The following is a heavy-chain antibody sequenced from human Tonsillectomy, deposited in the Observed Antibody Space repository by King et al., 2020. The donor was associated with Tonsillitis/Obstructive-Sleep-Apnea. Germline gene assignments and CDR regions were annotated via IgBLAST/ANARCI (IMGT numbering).Heavy chain of an antibody. V-gene: IGHV4-34*01. Sequence: VQLQQWGAGLLKPSETLSLTCAVYGGSFRCYYWRWMRHPPGKGLAWIGEINHSGSTNYKPSLKALVTISVETSKNQLSLKLSSVTAADTAVYYCARGRGYSYGYRNYYYYMDVWGKGTTVTVSS. J-gene: IGHJ6*03. CDR2: INHSGST. CDR3: ARGRGYSYGYRNYYYYMDV. CDR1: GGSFRCYY. D-gene: IGHD5-18*01.